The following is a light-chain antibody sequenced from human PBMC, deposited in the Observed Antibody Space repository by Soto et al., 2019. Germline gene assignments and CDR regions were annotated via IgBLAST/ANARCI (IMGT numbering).Light chain of an antibody. J-gene: IGLJ2*01. Sequence: QSALTQPRSVSASTGQSVTISCTGTSSNVGGYNYVSWYQQNPGKAPKLMIYDATKRPSGVPDRFSGSKSGNAASLTISGLQAEDEADYYCCSYAASDTLVVGGGTKVTVL. CDR2: DAT. CDR3: CSYAASDTLV. CDR1: SSNVGGYNY. V-gene: IGLV2-11*01.